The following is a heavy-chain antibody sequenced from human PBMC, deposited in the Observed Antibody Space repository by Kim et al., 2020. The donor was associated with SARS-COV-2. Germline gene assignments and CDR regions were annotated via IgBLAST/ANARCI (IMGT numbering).Heavy chain of an antibody. J-gene: IGHJ4*02. CDR1: GGSVSSGSYF. V-gene: IGHV4-61*01. Sequence: SETLSLTCNVSGGSVSSGSYFWSWIRQPPGKGLEWIGYIYYGGNTNYNPSLKSRVTMSVDTSKNQFSLKLRSVTAADTAVYYCARAPNDFWSGYPYYFDYWGQGTLVTVSS. CDR2: IYYGGNT. CDR3: ARAPNDFWSGYPYYFDY. D-gene: IGHD3-3*01.